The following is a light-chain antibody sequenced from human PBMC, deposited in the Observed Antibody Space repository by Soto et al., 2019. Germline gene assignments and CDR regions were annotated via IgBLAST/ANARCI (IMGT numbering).Light chain of an antibody. J-gene: IGKJ4*01. CDR2: GAS. CDR3: HHYNNWPHT. V-gene: IGKV3-15*01. Sequence: DIVMTQSPATLSVSPGERATLSCRASQSVASNLAWYQQRPGQAPRLLIYGASTRATGVPVRFSGSGSGTEFTLTISSRQSEDFAVYYCHHYNNWPHTFGGGTKVEIK. CDR1: QSVASN.